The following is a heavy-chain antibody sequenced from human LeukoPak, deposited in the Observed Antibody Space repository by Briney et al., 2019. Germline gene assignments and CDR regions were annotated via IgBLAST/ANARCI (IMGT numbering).Heavy chain of an antibody. Sequence: PGGSLRLSCAASGFTVSSNYMSWVRQAPGKGLEWVSVIYSGGSTYYADSVKGRFTISRDNSKSTLYLQMNSLRVEDTAVYYCASSGDYGALGRFDYWGQGTLVTVSS. J-gene: IGHJ4*02. CDR1: GFTVSSNY. CDR3: ASSGDYGALGRFDY. D-gene: IGHD4-17*01. V-gene: IGHV3-53*01. CDR2: IYSGGST.